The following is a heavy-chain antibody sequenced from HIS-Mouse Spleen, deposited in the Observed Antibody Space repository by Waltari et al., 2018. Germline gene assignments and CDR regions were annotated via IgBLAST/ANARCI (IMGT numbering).Heavy chain of an antibody. CDR1: GFTGRSNY. V-gene: IGHV3-66*01. D-gene: IGHD6-6*01. CDR2: IYAGGST. CDR3: ARGQTSIAARGGFDY. J-gene: IGHJ4*02. Sequence: EVQLVESGGGLVEPGGSLRLSCAASGFTGRSNYMSWVRRAPGKGLEWVSVIYAGGSTNSADSVKGRFTISRDNSKNTLYLQMNSLRAEDTAVYYCARGQTSIAARGGFDYWGQGTLVTVSS.